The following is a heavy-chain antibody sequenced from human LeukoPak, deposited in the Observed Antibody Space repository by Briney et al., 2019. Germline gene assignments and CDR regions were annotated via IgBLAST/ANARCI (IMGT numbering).Heavy chain of an antibody. V-gene: IGHV3-30*18. CDR1: GFTFSSYT. CDR2: ISYDGSNK. CDR3: AKDSLYYDFWSGYYTRGYYYYGMDV. Sequence: GSLRLSCAASGFTFSSYTMNWVRQAPGKGLEWVAVISYDGSNKYYADSVKGRFTISRDNSKNTLYLQMNSLRAEDTAVYCCAKDSLYYDFWSGYYTRGYYYYGMDVWGQGTTVTVSS. J-gene: IGHJ6*02. D-gene: IGHD3-3*01.